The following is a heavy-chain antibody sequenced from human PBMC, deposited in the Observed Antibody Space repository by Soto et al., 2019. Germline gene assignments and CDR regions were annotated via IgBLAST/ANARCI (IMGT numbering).Heavy chain of an antibody. Sequence: SETLSLTCTVSGGSISRSSYSWAWIRQPPGKGLEWIGTLYYSGNTYYNPSLKSRVTISVDTSKNQFSLKLSSVTAADTAVYYCATRQGGSYNWFDPWGQGXLVTV. V-gene: IGHV4-39*01. CDR1: GGSISRSSYS. D-gene: IGHD2-15*01. J-gene: IGHJ5*02. CDR3: ATRQGGSYNWFDP. CDR2: LYYSGNT.